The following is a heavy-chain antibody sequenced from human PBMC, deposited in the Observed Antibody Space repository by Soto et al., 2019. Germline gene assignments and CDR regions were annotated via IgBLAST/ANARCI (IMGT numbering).Heavy chain of an antibody. CDR2: INHSGST. V-gene: IGHV4-34*01. Sequence: QVQLQQWGAGLLKPSETLSLTCAVYGGSFSGYYWSWIRQPPGKGLEWIGEINHSGSTNYNPSLKSRVTISVDTSKNQFSLKLSYVTAADTALYYCASQGSAPIGWFDPWGQGTLVTVSS. D-gene: IGHD3-16*01. CDR1: GGSFSGYY. J-gene: IGHJ5*02. CDR3: ASQGSAPIGWFDP.